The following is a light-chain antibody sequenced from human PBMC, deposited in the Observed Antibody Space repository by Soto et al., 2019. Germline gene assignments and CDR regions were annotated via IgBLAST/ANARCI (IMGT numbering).Light chain of an antibody. J-gene: IGKJ1*01. CDR2: TAS. Sequence: EIQLTQSPPTLSASVGDRVTITCRASQTISTWLAGYQQKPGKPPKLLIYTASKLENGAPSRFGGSGSATDSTPTISSKPPDYSATYYCQQYNSHSTFGQGTHVEIK. CDR1: QTISTW. V-gene: IGKV1-5*03. CDR3: QQYNSHST.